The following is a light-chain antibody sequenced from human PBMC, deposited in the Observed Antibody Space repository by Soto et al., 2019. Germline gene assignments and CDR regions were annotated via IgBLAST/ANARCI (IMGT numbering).Light chain of an antibody. CDR1: QSVSNNY. Sequence: EIVLTQSPGTLSLSPGERATLSCRASQSVSNNYLAWYQQKPDQAPSLLIYGASNRATGIPDRFSGSGSGTDFTLTISRLEPEDFAVYYCQQYGSSGTFGQGTKVEIK. J-gene: IGKJ1*01. CDR3: QQYGSSGT. V-gene: IGKV3-20*01. CDR2: GAS.